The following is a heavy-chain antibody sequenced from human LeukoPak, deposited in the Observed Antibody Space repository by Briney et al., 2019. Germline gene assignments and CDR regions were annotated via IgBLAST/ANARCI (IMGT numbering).Heavy chain of an antibody. CDR2: ISSSSSYI. CDR1: GFTFSSYS. V-gene: IGHV3-21*01. J-gene: IGHJ6*02. Sequence: TGGSLRLSCAASGFTFSSYSMNWVRQAPGKGLEWVSSISSSSSYIYYVDSVKGRFTISRDNAKNSLYLQMNSLRAEDTAVYYCAREVDAMATTLAGYYYGMDVWGQGTTVTVSS. CDR3: AREVDAMATTLAGYYYGMDV. D-gene: IGHD5-24*01.